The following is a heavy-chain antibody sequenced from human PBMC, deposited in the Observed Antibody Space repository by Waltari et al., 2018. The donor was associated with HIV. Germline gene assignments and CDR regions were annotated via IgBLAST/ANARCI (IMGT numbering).Heavy chain of an antibody. CDR1: GFTFSRHD. D-gene: IGHD3-16*01. CDR2: IGTAGDT. Sequence: EVQLVESGGGLVQPGGSLRLSCAASGFTFSRHDMHWVRQATGKGLEWVSAIGTAGDTYYPGSVKGRFTISRENAKNSLYLQMNSLRAEDTAVYYCARTLAQGWGLDYWGQGTLVTVSS. V-gene: IGHV3-13*01. CDR3: ARTLAQGWGLDY. J-gene: IGHJ4*02.